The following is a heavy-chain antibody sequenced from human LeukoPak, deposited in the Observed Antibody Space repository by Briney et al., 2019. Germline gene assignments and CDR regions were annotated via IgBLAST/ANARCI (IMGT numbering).Heavy chain of an antibody. Sequence: GGSLRLSCPAPGFTFSSYAMSWVRQAPGKGLEWVSAISGSGGSTYYADSVKGRFTISRDNSKNTLYLQMNSLRAEDTAVYYCAKDPSPHTVTTFIFDYWGQGTLVTVSS. CDR3: AKDPSPHTVTTFIFDY. CDR1: GFTFSSYA. CDR2: ISGSGGST. D-gene: IGHD4-11*01. J-gene: IGHJ4*02. V-gene: IGHV3-23*01.